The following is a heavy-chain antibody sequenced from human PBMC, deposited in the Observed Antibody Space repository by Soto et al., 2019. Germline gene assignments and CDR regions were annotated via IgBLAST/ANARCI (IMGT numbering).Heavy chain of an antibody. V-gene: IGHV3-23*01. D-gene: IGHD5-18*01. CDR3: AKNNVDTAMVICFDY. CDR2: ISGSGIST. Sequence: GGSLRLSCAASAFTFSSYAMSWVRQAPGKGLEWVSAISGSGISTYYADSVKGRFTISRDNSKNTLYLQMNSLRAEDTAVYYCAKNNVDTAMVICFDYWGQGTLVTVSS. J-gene: IGHJ4*02. CDR1: AFTFSSYA.